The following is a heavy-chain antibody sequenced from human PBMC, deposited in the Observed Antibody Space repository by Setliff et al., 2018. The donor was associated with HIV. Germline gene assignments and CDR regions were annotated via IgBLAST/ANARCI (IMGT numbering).Heavy chain of an antibody. CDR1: GGSFSGYY. CDR2: ISSSGSTI. Sequence: KASETLSLTCAVYGGSFSGYYWSWIRQPPGKGLEWVSYISSSGSTIQYADSGNGRFIISRDNAKDSLHLQTKSLRVEDTAVYYCARDVSVASFFNYWGQGTLVTVSS. J-gene: IGHJ4*02. V-gene: IGHV3-11*01. CDR3: ARDVSVASFFNY. D-gene: IGHD6-19*01.